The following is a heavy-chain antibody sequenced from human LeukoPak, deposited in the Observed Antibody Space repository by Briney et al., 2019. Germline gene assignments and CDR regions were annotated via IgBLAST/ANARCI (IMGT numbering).Heavy chain of an antibody. D-gene: IGHD5-24*01. V-gene: IGHV1-46*01. CDR2: INPGGGNT. CDR3: ARIRDGYNDAYDI. Sequence: ASVKVSCKASGYTFANYYIHWVRQAPGQGLEWMGLINPGGGNTNYAQNFQGRVTMTRDTSASTVYMELSSLRSEDTAIYYCARIRDGYNDAYDIWGQGTVVTVPS. J-gene: IGHJ3*02. CDR1: GYTFANYY.